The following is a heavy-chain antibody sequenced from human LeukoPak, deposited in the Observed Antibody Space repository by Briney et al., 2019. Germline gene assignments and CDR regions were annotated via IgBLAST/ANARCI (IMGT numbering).Heavy chain of an antibody. D-gene: IGHD5-24*01. V-gene: IGHV1-46*01. CDR2: INPGGGNT. CDR3: ARIRDGYNDAYDI. Sequence: ASVKVSCKASGYTFANYYIHWVRQAPGQGLEWMGLINPGGGNTNYAQNFQGRVTMTRDTSASTVYMELSSLRSEDTAIYYCARIRDGYNDAYDIWGQGTVVTVPS. J-gene: IGHJ3*02. CDR1: GYTFANYY.